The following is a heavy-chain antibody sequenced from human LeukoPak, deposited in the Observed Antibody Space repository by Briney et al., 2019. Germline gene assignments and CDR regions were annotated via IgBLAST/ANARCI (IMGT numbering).Heavy chain of an antibody. CDR1: GFTFSSYW. V-gene: IGHV3-7*01. Sequence: GGSLRLSCAASGFTFSSYWMSWVRQAPGRGLEWVANIKQDGSEKYYVDSMKGRFTISRDNAKSSLFLQMNSLRAEDTAVYYCARDVEASNFWTGYSYWGQGSLVTVSS. CDR2: IKQDGSEK. CDR3: ARDVEASNFWTGYSY. D-gene: IGHD3/OR15-3a*01. J-gene: IGHJ4*02.